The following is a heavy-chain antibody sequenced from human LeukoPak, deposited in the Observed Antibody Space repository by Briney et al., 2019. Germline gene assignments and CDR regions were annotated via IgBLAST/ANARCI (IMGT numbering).Heavy chain of an antibody. CDR3: ARGLVGAAFDY. CDR1: GFTFNAYT. CDR2: MSSSRDYV. D-gene: IGHD1-26*01. V-gene: IGHV3-21*01. Sequence: GGSLRLSCGASGFTFNAYTMHWVRQVPGKGREWVSSMSSSRDYVFYADSVKGRFTIFRDNANQSLDLEMSSLRGEDTAIYYCARGLVGAAFDYWGRGALVTVSS. J-gene: IGHJ4*02.